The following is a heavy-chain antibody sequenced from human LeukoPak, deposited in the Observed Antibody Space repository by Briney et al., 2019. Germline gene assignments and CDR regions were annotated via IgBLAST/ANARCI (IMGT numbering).Heavy chain of an antibody. CDR1: GFSLSTSGMR. CDR3: ARNGEYYGSGSFDY. CDR2: IDWDDDK. V-gene: IGHV2-70*04. Sequence: SGPTLVNPTQTLTLTCTFPGFSLSTSGMRVSWIRQPPGKALEWLARIDWDDDKFYSTSLKTRLTISKDTSKNQVVLTMTNMDPVDTATYYCARNGEYYGSGSFDYWGQGTLVTVSS. J-gene: IGHJ4*02. D-gene: IGHD3-10*01.